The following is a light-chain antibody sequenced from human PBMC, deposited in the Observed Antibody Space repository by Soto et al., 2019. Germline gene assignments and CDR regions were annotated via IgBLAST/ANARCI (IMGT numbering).Light chain of an antibody. J-gene: IGLJ1*01. CDR2: GNS. CDR3: QSYDSSLSGFYV. Sequence: QSVLTQPLSVSGAPGERRSISRTGSSSNIGAGYDVHWYQQLPGTAPKLLIYGNSNRPSGVPDRFSGSKSGTSASLAITGLQAEDEADYYCQSYDSSLSGFYVFGTGTKVTVL. V-gene: IGLV1-40*01. CDR1: SSNIGAGYD.